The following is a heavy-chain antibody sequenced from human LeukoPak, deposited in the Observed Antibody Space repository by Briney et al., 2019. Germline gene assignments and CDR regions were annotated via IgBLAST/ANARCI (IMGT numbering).Heavy chain of an antibody. V-gene: IGHV4-34*01. CDR3: ARHATVTSFTFAY. CDR1: GGSFSGYC. Sequence: SETLSLTCAVYGGSFSGYCWSWIRQPPGKGLEWIGEINHSGSTNYNPSLKSRVTISVDTSKNQFSLKLSSVTAADTAVYYCARHATVTSFTFAYWGQGTLVTVSS. CDR2: INHSGST. J-gene: IGHJ4*02. D-gene: IGHD4-17*01.